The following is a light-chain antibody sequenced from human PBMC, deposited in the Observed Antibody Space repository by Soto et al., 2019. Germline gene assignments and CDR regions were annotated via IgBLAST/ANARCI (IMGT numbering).Light chain of an antibody. V-gene: IGKV1-33*01. CDR3: QQYDNLPIT. J-gene: IGKJ5*01. CDR2: DAS. CDR1: QDISNY. Sequence: DIQMTQSPGALSLSXGRRVTRPXXACQDISNYLNWYQQKPGKAPKLLIYDASNLETGVPSRFSGSGSGTDFTFTISSLQPEDIATYYCQQYDNLPITCGQGTRLEIK.